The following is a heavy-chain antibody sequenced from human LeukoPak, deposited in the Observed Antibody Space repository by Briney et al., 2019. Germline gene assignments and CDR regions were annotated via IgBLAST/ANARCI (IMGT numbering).Heavy chain of an antibody. V-gene: IGHV3-13*01. CDR2: INTAGGT. CDR3: AREAFTDATSYYFSPLDM. CDR1: GFTFRSYD. D-gene: IGHD2/OR15-2a*01. J-gene: IGHJ3*02. Sequence: GGSLRLSCEASGFTFRSYDLHWVRQTAAKGLEWVSLINTAGGTFYSDSVRGRFTISRENAENSFYLQMNSLTADDTAVYYCAREAFTDATSYYFSPLDMWGQGTMVTVSS.